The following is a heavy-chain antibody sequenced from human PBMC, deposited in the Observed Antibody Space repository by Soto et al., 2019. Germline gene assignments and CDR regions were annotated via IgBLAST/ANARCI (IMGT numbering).Heavy chain of an antibody. Sequence: QVQLVESGGGLVKPGGSLRLSCAASGFTFSDYYMNWIRQAPGKGLEGISYISISSNTIYYTDSVNSPFTISRDNAKKSLYLQMNSLRAEDTAVYYCARGWAYMDVWGKGTTVTVSS. J-gene: IGHJ6*03. V-gene: IGHV3-11*01. CDR2: ISISSNTI. D-gene: IGHD6-19*01. CDR1: GFTFSDYY. CDR3: ARGWAYMDV.